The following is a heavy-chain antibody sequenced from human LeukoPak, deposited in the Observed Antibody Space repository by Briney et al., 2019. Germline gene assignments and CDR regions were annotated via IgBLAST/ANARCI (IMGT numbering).Heavy chain of an antibody. J-gene: IGHJ4*02. CDR3: AKDDLGYSSSWTFDY. D-gene: IGHD6-13*01. V-gene: IGHV3-23*01. CDR2: ISGSGGST. CDR1: GFTFSSYA. Sequence: GGSLRLSCAASGFTFSSYAMSWGRQAPGKGPEWVSAISGSGGSTYYADSVKGRFTISRDNSKNTLYLQMNSLRAEDTAVYYCAKDDLGYSSSWTFDYWGQGTLVTVSS.